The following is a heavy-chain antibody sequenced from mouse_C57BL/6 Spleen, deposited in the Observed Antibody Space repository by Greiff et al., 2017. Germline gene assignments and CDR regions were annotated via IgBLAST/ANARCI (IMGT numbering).Heavy chain of an antibody. Sequence: VQLQQSGAELARPGASVKMSCKASGYTFTSYTMHWVKQRPGQGLEWIGYINPTSGYTKYTQKFKDKATLTAAKSSSTAYMQLSSLTSEDSAVDYCARDGYDGGAWFAYWGQGTLVTVSA. CDR2: INPTSGYT. D-gene: IGHD2-2*01. V-gene: IGHV1-4*01. J-gene: IGHJ3*01. CDR3: ARDGYDGGAWFAY. CDR1: GYTFTSYT.